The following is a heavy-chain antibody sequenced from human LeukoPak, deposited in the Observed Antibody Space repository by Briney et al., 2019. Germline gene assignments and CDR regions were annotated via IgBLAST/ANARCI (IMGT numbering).Heavy chain of an antibody. CDR1: GFIFSTYT. J-gene: IGHJ6*02. V-gene: IGHV3-23*01. CDR3: ARGGGLDV. D-gene: IGHD3-16*01. Sequence: PGGSLRLSCAASGFIFSTYTMYWVRHPPGKRLEWVSIIGSSGGGIHYADSVKGRFTISRDNSKNALYLQMNSLRVGDTAVYFCARGGGLDVWGQGATVTVSS. CDR2: IGSSGGGI.